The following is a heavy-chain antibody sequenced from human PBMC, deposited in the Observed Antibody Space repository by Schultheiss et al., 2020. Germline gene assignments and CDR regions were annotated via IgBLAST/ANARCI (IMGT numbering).Heavy chain of an antibody. CDR3: AIHTNWGFDS. V-gene: IGHV3-7*01. J-gene: IGHJ5*01. D-gene: IGHD7-27*01. CDR2: IKEDGSAK. CDR1: GFTFSGSW. Sequence: GGSLRLSCAASGFTFSGSWMTWVRQAPGKGLEWVANIKEDGSAKYYVDSVKGRFTISRDNAKNSLYLQMNNLRAEDTALYYCAIHTNWGFDSWGQGTLVTVSS.